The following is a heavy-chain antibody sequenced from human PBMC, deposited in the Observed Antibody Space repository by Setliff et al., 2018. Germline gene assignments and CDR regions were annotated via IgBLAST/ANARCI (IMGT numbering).Heavy chain of an antibody. J-gene: IGHJ4*02. Sequence: ASVKVSCKASGYTFSTYGINWVRQAPGQGPEWMGMISTYTGKTSYAQKFQGRVTMTADASTSTANMELRGLRSDDTAVYYCTRGPKDFVVLAAAACFDFWGQGTLVTVSS. CDR2: ISTYTGKT. CDR3: TRGPKDFVVLAAAACFDF. CDR1: GYTFSTYG. V-gene: IGHV1-18*01. D-gene: IGHD2-15*01.